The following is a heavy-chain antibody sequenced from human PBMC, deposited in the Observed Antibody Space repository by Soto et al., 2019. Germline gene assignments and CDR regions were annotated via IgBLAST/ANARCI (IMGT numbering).Heavy chain of an antibody. J-gene: IGHJ1*01. CDR3: ASGLGSRRS. CDR2: ISSSGSTI. V-gene: IGHV3-48*02. D-gene: IGHD3-10*01. CDR1: GFTFSSYT. Sequence: PGGSLRLSCVASGFTFSSYTMNWVRQTPGRRLEWVAYISSSGSTIYYAESVKGRFTVSRDNAKSSLYLQMDGLRDEDTAVYYCASGLGSRRSWGQGSRVTVSS.